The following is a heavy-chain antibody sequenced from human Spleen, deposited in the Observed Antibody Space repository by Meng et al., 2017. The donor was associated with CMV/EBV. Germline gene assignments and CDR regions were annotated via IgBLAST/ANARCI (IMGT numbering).Heavy chain of an antibody. V-gene: IGHV3-30*18. CDR1: GLSFSTYA. CDR3: AKLSVSSGYDSYFDY. J-gene: IGHJ4*02. D-gene: IGHD5-12*01. CDR2: ISYDGGTT. Sequence: SGLSFSTYAMHWVRQAPGKGLEWVALISYDGGTTYYGDSVKGRFRISRDNSKNTLYLQMNNLRADDTAVYYCAKLSVSSGYDSYFDYWGQGTLVTVSS.